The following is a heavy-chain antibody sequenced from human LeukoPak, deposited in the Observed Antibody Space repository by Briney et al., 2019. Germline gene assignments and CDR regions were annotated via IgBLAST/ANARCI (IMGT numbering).Heavy chain of an antibody. V-gene: IGHV3-23*01. CDR1: RFTFSSHA. J-gene: IGHJ4*02. CDR2: ITSTCDDT. D-gene: IGHD3-22*01. CDR3: AKPPLSYFVSSGQYYVASNYSAS. Sequence: GGSLRLSCAASRFTFSSHAMTWVRQAPGKGPEWVSGITSTCDDTYYADSVKGRFTISRDNSRNTLLLQMNSLRAEDTAVYYCAKPPLSYFVSSGQYYVASNYSASWRQGTLVTVSS.